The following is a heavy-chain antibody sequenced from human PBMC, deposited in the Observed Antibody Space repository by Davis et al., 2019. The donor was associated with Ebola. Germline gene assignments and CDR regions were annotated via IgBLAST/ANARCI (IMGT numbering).Heavy chain of an antibody. CDR1: GFTFNSYW. CDR2: ISYDGSNK. Sequence: GESLKISCAASGFTFNSYWMSWVRQAPGKGLEWVAVISYDGSNKYYADSVKGRFTISRDNSKNTLYLQMNSLRAEDTAVYYCAKDYFDYWGQGTLVTVSS. J-gene: IGHJ4*02. V-gene: IGHV3-30*18. CDR3: AKDYFDY.